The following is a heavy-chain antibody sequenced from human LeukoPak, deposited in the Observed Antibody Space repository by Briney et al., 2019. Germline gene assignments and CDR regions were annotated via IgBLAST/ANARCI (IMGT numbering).Heavy chain of an antibody. D-gene: IGHD6-13*01. Sequence: SETLSLTCTVSGGSISSSSYYWGWIRQPPGKGLEWNGRIYYSGSTYYNPSLKRRVTISVDTSKNQFSLKLSSVTAADTAVYYCESPRIEAAGLLDYWGQGTLVTVSS. CDR2: IYYSGST. V-gene: IGHV4-39*01. J-gene: IGHJ4*02. CDR1: GGSISSSSYY. CDR3: ESPRIEAAGLLDY.